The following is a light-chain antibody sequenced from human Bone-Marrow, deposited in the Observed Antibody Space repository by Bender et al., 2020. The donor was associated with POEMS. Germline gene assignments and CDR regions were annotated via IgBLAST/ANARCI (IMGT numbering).Light chain of an antibody. J-gene: IGLJ2*01. CDR1: SSNIGAHA. V-gene: IGLV1-44*01. CDR3: QSYDTSLSVDVV. Sequence: QSVLTQPPSASGTPGQRVTISCSGGSSNIGAHAVNWYQHLPGTAPKLLIYSSHRRPSEVPDRFSGSRSGTSASLAISGLRAEDEAEYHCQSYDTSLSVDVVFGGGTKLTVL. CDR2: SSH.